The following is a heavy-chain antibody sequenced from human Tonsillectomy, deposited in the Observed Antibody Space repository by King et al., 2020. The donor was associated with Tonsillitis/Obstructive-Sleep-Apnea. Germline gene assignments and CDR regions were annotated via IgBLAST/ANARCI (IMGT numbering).Heavy chain of an antibody. CDR3: ARSPQSSGWFFDY. V-gene: IGHV1-3*01. D-gene: IGHD6-19*01. CDR2: INAGKGNT. CDR1: GYTFTSYA. J-gene: IGHJ4*02. Sequence: QLVQSGAEVKKPGASVKVSCKASGYTFTSYAMHWVRQAPGQRLEWMGWINAGKGNTKYSQKFQGRVTITRDTSASTAYMELSSLRSEDTAVYYCARSPQSSGWFFDYWGQGTLVTVSS.